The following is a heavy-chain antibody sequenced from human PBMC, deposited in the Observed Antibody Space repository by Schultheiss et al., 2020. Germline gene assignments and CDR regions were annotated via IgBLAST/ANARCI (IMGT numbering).Heavy chain of an antibody. D-gene: IGHD3-16*02. CDR1: GFTFSSYS. V-gene: IGHV3-23*01. CDR3: AKMDDYVWGSYRYHGFDY. J-gene: IGHJ4*02. CDR2: ISGSGGST. Sequence: GESLKISCAASGFTFSSYSMNWVRQAPGKGLEWVSAISGSGGSTYYADSVKGRFTISRDNSKNTLYLQMNSLRAEDTAVYYCAKMDDYVWGSYRYHGFDYWGQGTLVTVSS.